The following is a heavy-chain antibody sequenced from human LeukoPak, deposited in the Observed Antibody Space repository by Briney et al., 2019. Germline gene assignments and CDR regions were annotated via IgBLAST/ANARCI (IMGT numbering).Heavy chain of an antibody. CDR3: ARVIYTPVGAAGPYMDV. V-gene: IGHV3-23*01. Sequence: GGTLRLSCAASGFTFSSYGMSWVRQAPGKGLEWVSAISGSGGSTYYADSVKGRFTISRDNSKNTLYLQMNSLRAEDTAVYYCARVIYTPVGAAGPYMDVWGKGTTVTVSS. CDR1: GFTFSSYG. D-gene: IGHD2-2*02. J-gene: IGHJ6*03. CDR2: ISGSGGST.